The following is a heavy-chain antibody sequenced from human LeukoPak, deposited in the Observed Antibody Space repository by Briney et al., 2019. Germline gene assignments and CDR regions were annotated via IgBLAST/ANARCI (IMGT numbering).Heavy chain of an antibody. CDR3: ARDADEYCSSTTCRGGSFDI. Sequence: GRSLTLSCAASGFTFSSYGMHWVRQAPGKGLEWVAVIWYDGSNKYYADSVKGRFTISRDNSKNTLYLQMNSLRAEDTAVYYCARDADEYCSSTTCRGGSFDIWGQGTMVTVSS. CDR1: GFTFSSYG. V-gene: IGHV3-33*01. D-gene: IGHD2-2*01. CDR2: IWYDGSNK. J-gene: IGHJ3*02.